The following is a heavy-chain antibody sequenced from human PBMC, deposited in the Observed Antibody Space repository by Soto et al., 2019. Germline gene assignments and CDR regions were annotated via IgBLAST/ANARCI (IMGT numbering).Heavy chain of an antibody. CDR2: MNPNSGNT. CDR1: GYTFTSYD. J-gene: IGHJ4*02. Sequence: QVQLVQSGAEVKKPGASVKVSCKASGYTFTSYDINWVRQATGQGLEWMGWMNPNSGNTGYAQKFQGRVTMTGNTSISTAYMELSSLRSEDTAVYYCARPPAKRRQLDSHFDYRGQGTLVTVSS. CDR3: ARPPAKRRQLDSHFDY. V-gene: IGHV1-8*01. D-gene: IGHD6-6*01.